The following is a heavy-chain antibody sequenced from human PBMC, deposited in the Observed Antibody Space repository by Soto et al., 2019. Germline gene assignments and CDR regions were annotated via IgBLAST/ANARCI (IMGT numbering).Heavy chain of an antibody. Sequence: GGSLRLSCAASGFTFSSYAMHWVRHAPGKGLEYVSAISSDGGSTYYANSVKGRFTISRDNSKNTLYLQMGSLRAEDMAVYYCARDGGRGLYYDFWSGYQNYWGQGTLVTVSS. J-gene: IGHJ4*02. CDR1: GFTFSSYA. D-gene: IGHD3-3*01. CDR3: ARDGGRGLYYDFWSGYQNY. CDR2: ISSDGGST. V-gene: IGHV3-64*01.